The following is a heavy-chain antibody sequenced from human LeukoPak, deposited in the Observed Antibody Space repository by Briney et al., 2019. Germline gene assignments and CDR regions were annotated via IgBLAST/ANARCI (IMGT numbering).Heavy chain of an antibody. V-gene: IGHV4-39*01. J-gene: IGHJ4*02. CDR3: AREVASSVHY. CDR1: GGSISDSSYH. Sequence: SETLSLTCTFSGGSISDSSYHWGWIRQPPGKGLEWIGSIYYSGTTYYRPSLKSRVTISVDTSKNQFSLKLTSVTAADTAVYYCAREVASSVHYWGQGTLVTVSS. D-gene: IGHD3-10*01. CDR2: IYYSGTT.